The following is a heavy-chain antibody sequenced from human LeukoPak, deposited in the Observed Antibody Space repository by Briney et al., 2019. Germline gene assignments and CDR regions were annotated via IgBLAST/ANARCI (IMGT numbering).Heavy chain of an antibody. V-gene: IGHV4-39*07. J-gene: IGHJ4*02. CDR3: ARETSLYGIRFNYYFDY. D-gene: IGHD3-3*01. Sequence: SETLSLTSTVSLGSLCSISYYSGSIRQPPGKGLECIGRIYYSGSTYYNPSLKSRVTISVDTSKNQFSLKLSSVTAADTAVYYCARETSLYGIRFNYYFDYWGQGTLVTVSS. CDR1: LGSLCSISYY. CDR2: IYYSGST.